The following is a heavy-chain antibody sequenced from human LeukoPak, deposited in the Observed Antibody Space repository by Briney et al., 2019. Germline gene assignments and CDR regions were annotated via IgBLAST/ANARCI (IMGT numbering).Heavy chain of an antibody. CDR1: GGSFRNHA. J-gene: IGHJ4*02. D-gene: IGHD3-16*01. CDR3: ARDFFGLGGIDY. CDR2: MNPNSGNT. V-gene: IGHV1-8*02. Sequence: ASVKVSCKASGGSFRNHAINWVRQATGQGLEWMGWMNPNSGNTGYAQKFQGRVTMTRNTSISTAYMELSSLRSEDTAVYYCARDFFGLGGIDYWGQGALVTVSS.